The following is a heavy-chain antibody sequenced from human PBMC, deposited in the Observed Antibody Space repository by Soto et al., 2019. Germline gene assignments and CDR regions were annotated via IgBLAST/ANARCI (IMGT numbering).Heavy chain of an antibody. CDR1: GGSISSYY. Sequence: SETLSLTCTVSGGSISSYYWSWIRQPPGKGLEWIGYIYYSGSTNYNPSLKSRVTISVDTSKNQFSLKLSSVTAADTAVYYCARGPSSGWSGLFGYWGQGTLVTVSS. CDR3: ARGPSSGWSGLFGY. CDR2: IYYSGST. J-gene: IGHJ4*02. D-gene: IGHD3-3*01. V-gene: IGHV4-59*01.